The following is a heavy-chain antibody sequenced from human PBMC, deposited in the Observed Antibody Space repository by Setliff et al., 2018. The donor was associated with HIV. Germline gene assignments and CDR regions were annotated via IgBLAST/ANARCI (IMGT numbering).Heavy chain of an antibody. J-gene: IGHJ4*02. CDR2: IRYDGSNE. CDR1: GFNFNDYG. Sequence: GWSLRLSCAASGFNFNDYGMHWVRQAPGKGLEWVAFIRYDGSNEHYADSVKGRFTISRDNSKNTLALQMTSLRVEDTAAYYCAKDYFSGYDFRYFFDYWGQGALVTVSS. D-gene: IGHD5-12*01. V-gene: IGHV3-30*02. CDR3: AKDYFSGYDFRYFFDY.